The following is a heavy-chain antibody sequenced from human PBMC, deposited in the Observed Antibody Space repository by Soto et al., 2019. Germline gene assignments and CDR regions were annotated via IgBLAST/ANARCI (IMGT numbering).Heavy chain of an antibody. V-gene: IGHV3-30-3*01. Sequence: QVQMVESGGGVVQPGRSLRLSCAASGFTFSSYAMHWVRQAPGKGLEWVAVISNDGSNKYYADSVKGRFTISRDNSRNTLYLQMNSLRAEDTAVYYCGRVALDDYWGQGTLVTVS. CDR1: GFTFSSYA. J-gene: IGHJ4*02. D-gene: IGHD1-1*01. CDR3: GRVALDDY. CDR2: ISNDGSNK.